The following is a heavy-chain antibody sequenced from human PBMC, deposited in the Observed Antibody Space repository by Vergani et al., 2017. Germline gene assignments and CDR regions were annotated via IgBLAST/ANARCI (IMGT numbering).Heavy chain of an antibody. V-gene: IGHV2-70*04. CDR3: ARIWCSGYYYGAFDI. Sequence: QVTLKESGPALVKPTQTLTLTCTFSGFSLSTSGMRVNWIRQPPGKALEWLARIDWDDDKFYSTSLKTRLTISKDTSKNQVVLTMTNMGPVDTATYYCARIWCSGYYYGAFDIWGQGTMVTVSS. CDR1: GFSLSTSGMR. J-gene: IGHJ3*02. CDR2: IDWDDDK. D-gene: IGHD3-22*01.